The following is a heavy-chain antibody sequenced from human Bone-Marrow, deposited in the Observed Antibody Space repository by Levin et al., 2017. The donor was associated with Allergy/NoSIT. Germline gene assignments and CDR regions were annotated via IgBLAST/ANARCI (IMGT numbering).Heavy chain of an antibody. J-gene: IGHJ5*02. V-gene: IGHV3-21*06. Sequence: GGSLRLSCAASGFTFPTYSMNWVRQGPGKGLEWVSSISSESSYIYYADSVKGRFTISRDDAKNSLYLQLDSLREDDPAVDYCAIGGTELIWGDNWFAPWGHGTLVTVSS. CDR1: GFTFPTYS. D-gene: IGHD3-10*01. CDR3: AIGGTELIWGDNWFAP. CDR2: ISSESSYI.